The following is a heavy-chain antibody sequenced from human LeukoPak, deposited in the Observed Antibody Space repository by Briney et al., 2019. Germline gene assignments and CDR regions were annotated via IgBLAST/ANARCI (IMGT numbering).Heavy chain of an antibody. CDR1: GFTFSSYG. J-gene: IGHJ4*02. V-gene: IGHV3-30*02. CDR3: AKGGEFIAAAGTFDY. Sequence: PGGSLRLSCAASGFTFSSYGMHWVRQAPGKGLEWVAFIRYDGSNKYYADSVKGRFTISRDNSKNTLYLQMNSLRAEDTAVYYCAKGGEFIAAAGTFDYWGQGTLVTVSS. D-gene: IGHD6-13*01. CDR2: IRYDGSNK.